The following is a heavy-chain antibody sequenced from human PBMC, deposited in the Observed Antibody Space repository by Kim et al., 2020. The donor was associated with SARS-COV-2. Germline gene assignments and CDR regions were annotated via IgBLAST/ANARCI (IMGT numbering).Heavy chain of an antibody. CDR2: ISSSSSYT. Sequence: GGSLRLSCAASGFTFSDYYMSWIRQAPGKGLEWVSYISSSSSYTNYADSVKGRFTISRDNAKNSLYLQMNSLRAEDTAVYYCARDLGGAGVFDYWGQGTLVTVSS. V-gene: IGHV3-11*05. D-gene: IGHD6-19*01. CDR1: GFTFSDYY. CDR3: ARDLGGAGVFDY. J-gene: IGHJ4*02.